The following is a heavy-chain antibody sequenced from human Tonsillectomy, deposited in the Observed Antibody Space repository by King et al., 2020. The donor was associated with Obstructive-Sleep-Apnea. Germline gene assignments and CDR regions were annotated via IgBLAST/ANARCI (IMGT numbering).Heavy chain of an antibody. CDR1: GGSISSGGYY. V-gene: IGHV4-31*03. J-gene: IGHJ4*02. CDR3: ARENVGGSSGYYDY. Sequence: QLQESGPGLVKPSQTLSLTCTVSGGSISSGGYYWSWIRQHPGKGLEWIGDIYYSGSTYYNPSLKSRVTISVETSKNQFSLKLSSVTAADTAVYYCARENVGGSSGYYDYWGQGTLVTVSS. D-gene: IGHD3-22*01. CDR2: IYYSGST.